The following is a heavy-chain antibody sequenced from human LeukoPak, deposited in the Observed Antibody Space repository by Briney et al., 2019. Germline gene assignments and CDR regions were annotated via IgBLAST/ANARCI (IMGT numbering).Heavy chain of an antibody. J-gene: IGHJ4*02. CDR1: GFTVSSNY. V-gene: IGHV3-53*05. D-gene: IGHD1-20*01. Sequence: GGSLRLSCAASGFTVSSNYMSWVRQAPGKGLEWVSVIYSGGSTYYADSVKGRFTISRDNSKNTLYLHMNSLRPEDTAVYYCAKSRHPYNWNDEAFFDYWGQGTLVTVSS. CDR2: IYSGGST. CDR3: AKSRHPYNWNDEAFFDY.